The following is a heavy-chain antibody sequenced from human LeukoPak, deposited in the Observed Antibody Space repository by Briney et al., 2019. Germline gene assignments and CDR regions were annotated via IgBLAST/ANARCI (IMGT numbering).Heavy chain of an antibody. J-gene: IGHJ4*02. D-gene: IGHD3-22*01. Sequence: SETLSLTCTVSGGSISSYYWSWIRQPPGKGLEWTGDIYYSGSTNYNPSLKSRVTISVDTSKNQFSLKLSSVTAADTAMYYCARDRRDYYDSSGYFDYWGQGTLVTVSS. CDR2: IYYSGST. V-gene: IGHV4-59*01. CDR3: ARDRRDYYDSSGYFDY. CDR1: GGSISSYY.